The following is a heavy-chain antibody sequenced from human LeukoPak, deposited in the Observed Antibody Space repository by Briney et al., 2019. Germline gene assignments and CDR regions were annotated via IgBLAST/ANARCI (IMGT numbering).Heavy chain of an antibody. D-gene: IGHD2-2*01. V-gene: IGHV4-4*09. CDR3: ARHNHCSSTSCYSQSHYYTDV. J-gene: IGHJ6*03. CDR2: IYTSGST. Sequence: TSETLSLTCTVSGGSISSYYWSWIRQPPGKGLEWIGYIYTSGSTNYNPSLKSRVTISVDTSKNQFSLKLSSVTAADTAVYYCARHNHCSSTSCYSQSHYYTDVWGKGTTVTVSS. CDR1: GGSISSYY.